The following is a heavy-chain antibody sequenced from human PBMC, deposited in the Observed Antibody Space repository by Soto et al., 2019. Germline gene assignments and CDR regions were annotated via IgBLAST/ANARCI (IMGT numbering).Heavy chain of an antibody. Sequence: QVQLVQSGAEVKKPGASVNVSCKASGYTFTSYEISWLRQATGQGHEWMGWMKPNSCNTVYAQKFQGKVTMTRQTSNSTAYMRLLRLTSEDQTMYYCARDRNMYGFEAWGQGNTESVPS. CDR1: GYTFTSYE. J-gene: IGHJ6*02. CDR2: MKPNSCNT. CDR3: ARDRNMYGFEA. V-gene: IGHV1-8*01.